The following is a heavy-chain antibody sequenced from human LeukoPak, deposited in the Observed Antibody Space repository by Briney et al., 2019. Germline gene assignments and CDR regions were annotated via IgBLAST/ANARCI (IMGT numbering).Heavy chain of an antibody. J-gene: IGHJ4*02. V-gene: IGHV3-23*01. D-gene: IGHD3-10*01. CDR2: ISGSGGST. CDR3: ARDYYGSGSYYNPY. CDR1: GFTFSSYA. Sequence: GGSLRLSCAAPGFTFSSYAMSWVRQAPGKGLEWVSAISGSGGSTYYADSVKGRFTISRDDSKNSLYLQMNSLRAEDTAVYYCARDYYGSGSYYNPYWGQGTLVTVSS.